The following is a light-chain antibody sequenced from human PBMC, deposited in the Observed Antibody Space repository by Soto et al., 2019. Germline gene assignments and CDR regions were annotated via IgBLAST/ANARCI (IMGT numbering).Light chain of an antibody. V-gene: IGKV1-39*01. CDR1: QTINIY. Sequence: DIQLTQSPSSLSASVGDRVIITCRASQTINIYLNWYQQKPGKAPEFLIYAASSLQSGVPSRFSGSGSGTDFTLTISNVQPEDFATYYCQQTYSTPQPFGQGTRLEIK. CDR2: AAS. CDR3: QQTYSTPQP. J-gene: IGKJ5*01.